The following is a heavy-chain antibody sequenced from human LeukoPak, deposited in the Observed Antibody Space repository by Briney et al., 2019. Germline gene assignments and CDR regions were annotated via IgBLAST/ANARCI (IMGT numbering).Heavy chain of an antibody. CDR3: ARGSRNYNNYEGADY. CDR2: INHSGDT. Sequence: SETLSLTCAVYGGAFSGYYWSWIRQPPGKGLEWIGEINHSGDTKYNPSLKSRVSMSVDVSKDQFSLKLTSLTAADTAVYYCARGSRNYNNYEGADYWGQGTLVTVSA. J-gene: IGHJ4*02. V-gene: IGHV4-34*01. CDR1: GGAFSGYY. D-gene: IGHD4-11*01.